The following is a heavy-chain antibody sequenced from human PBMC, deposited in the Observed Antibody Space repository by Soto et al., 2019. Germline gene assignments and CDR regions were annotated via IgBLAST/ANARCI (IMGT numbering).Heavy chain of an antibody. V-gene: IGHV4-39*01. Sequence: SETLSLTCTVSGDSITNSNYYWGWFRQPPGKGLEWIASIYYIGSTYYNPSLKSRVTISVDTSNNQFSLNLNSVTASDTAVYYCAGRNSLASVSLNFRELSNYKWIDPWGPGTLVTVS. J-gene: IGHJ5*02. CDR3: AGRNSLASVSLNFRELSNYKWIDP. CDR2: IYYIGST. CDR1: GDSITNSNYY. D-gene: IGHD3-16*02.